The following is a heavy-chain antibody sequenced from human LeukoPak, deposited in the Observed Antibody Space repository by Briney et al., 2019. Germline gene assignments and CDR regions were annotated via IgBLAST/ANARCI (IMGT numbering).Heavy chain of an antibody. CDR2: MNPNSGNS. D-gene: IGHD5-12*01. Sequence: ASVKVSCKASGYTFSNYDINWVRQATGQGLEWMGWMNPNSGNSGYAQKIQGRVTMTRNTSITTAYLELNSLTSEGTAVYYCARGSGYGTPYYFDFWGQGTLVTVSS. CDR3: ARGSGYGTPYYFDF. V-gene: IGHV1-8*01. J-gene: IGHJ4*02. CDR1: GYTFSNYD.